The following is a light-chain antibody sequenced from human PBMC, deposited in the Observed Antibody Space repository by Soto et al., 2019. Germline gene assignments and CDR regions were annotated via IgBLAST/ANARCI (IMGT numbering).Light chain of an antibody. CDR1: RSVGTK. CDR2: AAA. J-gene: IGKJ5*01. V-gene: IGKV3-15*01. Sequence: EIVMSQFRPAVSVSPGESATLSCRASRSVGTKLGWFQHKPGQAPGLLSYAAAIRATGIPDRFIGSGAVTDFTLTISNLRSEDLALYFCQPNYQWPLFTVGQGTRLEIK. CDR3: QPNYQWPLFT.